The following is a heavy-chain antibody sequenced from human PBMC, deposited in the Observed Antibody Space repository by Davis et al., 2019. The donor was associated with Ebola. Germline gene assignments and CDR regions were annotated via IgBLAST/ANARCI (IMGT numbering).Heavy chain of an antibody. CDR2: IYYSGNT. CDR3: ALTLTWFFDL. V-gene: IGHV4-61*03. J-gene: IGHJ2*01. CDR1: GGSTSSGGYY. D-gene: IGHD3-9*01. Sequence: MPSETLSPTCTVSGGSTSSGGYYWSWIRQPPGKGLEWIGYIYYSGNTNYNPSLNSRVTISVDTSKNHFSLKLNSVTAADTAVYYCALTLTWFFDLWGRGTLVTVSS.